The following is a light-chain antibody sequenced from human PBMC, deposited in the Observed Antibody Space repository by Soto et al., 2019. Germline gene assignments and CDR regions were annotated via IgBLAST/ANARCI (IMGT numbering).Light chain of an antibody. CDR1: QSVSSSY. Sequence: EIVLTQSPGTLSLSPGERATLSCRASQSVSSSYLAWYQQEPGQAPRLLIYGASGRATGIPDRFSGSGSGTDFTLTISRLEPEDFAVYYCHQYGSSPLTFGGVTKVEIK. CDR3: HQYGSSPLT. J-gene: IGKJ4*01. CDR2: GAS. V-gene: IGKV3-20*01.